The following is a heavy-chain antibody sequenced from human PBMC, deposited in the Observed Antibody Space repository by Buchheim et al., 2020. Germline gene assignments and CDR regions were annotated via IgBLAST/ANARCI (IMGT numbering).Heavy chain of an antibody. J-gene: IGHJ6*02. CDR2: INHSGST. Sequence: QVQLQQWGAGLLKPSETLSLTCAVYGGSFSGYYWSWIRQPPGKGLEWIGEINHSGSTNYNPSLKSRVTISVATSKNQFSLKLSSVTAADTAVYYCAREGPYCSGGSCYTYGMDVWGQGTT. D-gene: IGHD2-15*01. V-gene: IGHV4-34*01. CDR3: AREGPYCSGGSCYTYGMDV. CDR1: GGSFSGYY.